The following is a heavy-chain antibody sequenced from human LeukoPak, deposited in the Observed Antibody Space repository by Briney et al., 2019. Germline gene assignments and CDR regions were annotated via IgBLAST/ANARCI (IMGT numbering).Heavy chain of an antibody. V-gene: IGHV4-59*01. CDR1: GGSISSYY. Sequence: PSETLSLTCTVSGGSISSYYWSWIRQPPGKGLEWIGYIYYNRITNYNPSLTSRVTISVDTSKNQFSLKLSSVTAADTAVYYCARAGGYGSGNSAWGQGTLVTVSS. CDR3: ARAGGYGSGNSA. D-gene: IGHD3-10*01. J-gene: IGHJ5*02. CDR2: IYYNRIT.